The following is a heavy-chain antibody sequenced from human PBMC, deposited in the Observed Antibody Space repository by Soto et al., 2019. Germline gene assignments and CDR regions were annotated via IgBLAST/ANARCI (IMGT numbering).Heavy chain of an antibody. CDR3: AREARSIAAAGSVWFDP. J-gene: IGHJ5*02. CDR2: ISAYNGNT. V-gene: IGHV1-18*01. CDR1: GYTFTRYG. D-gene: IGHD6-13*01. Sequence: ASVKVSCKASGYTFTRYGISWVRQAPGQGLEWMGWISAYNGNTNYAQKLQGRVTMTTDTSTSTAYMELRSLRSDDTAVYYCAREARSIAAAGSVWFDPWGQGTLVTVSS.